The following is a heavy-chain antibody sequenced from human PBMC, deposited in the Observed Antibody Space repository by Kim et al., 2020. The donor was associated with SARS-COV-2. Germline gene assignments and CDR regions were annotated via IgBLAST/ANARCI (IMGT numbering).Heavy chain of an antibody. Sequence: GGSLRLSCAASGFTFSSYAMSWVRQAPGKGLEWVSAISGSGGSTYYADSVKGRFTISRDNSKNTLYLQMNSLRAEDTAVYYCAKAVGYYGSGSYYSNYWGQVTLVTDSS. J-gene: IGHJ4*02. CDR1: GFTFSSYA. V-gene: IGHV3-23*01. CDR2: ISGSGGST. D-gene: IGHD3-10*01. CDR3: AKAVGYYGSGSYYSNY.